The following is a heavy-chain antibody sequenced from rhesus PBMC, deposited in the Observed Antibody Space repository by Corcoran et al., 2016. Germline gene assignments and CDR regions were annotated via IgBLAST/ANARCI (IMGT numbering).Heavy chain of an antibody. CDR3: ARRPYYYDSGYFY. CDR1: GGSISSSNW. CDR2: IYGSGGST. Sequence: QVQLQESGPAVVKPSETLSLTCAVSGGSISSSNWWSWIRQSPGKGLEWIGGIYGSGGSTEYNPSLKSRVTISIDTSKNQFSLKLSSVTAADTAVYYCARRPYYYDSGYFYWGQGVLVTVSS. J-gene: IGHJ4*01. D-gene: IGHD3-28*01. V-gene: IGHV4-93*02.